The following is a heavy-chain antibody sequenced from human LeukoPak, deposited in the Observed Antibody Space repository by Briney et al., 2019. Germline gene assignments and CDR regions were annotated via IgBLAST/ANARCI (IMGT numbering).Heavy chain of an antibody. CDR1: GFTFSSYS. CDR3: ARDPARGLYYFDH. CDR2: ISSSSSYI. J-gene: IGHJ4*02. Sequence: KPGGSLRLSCAASGFTFSSYSMNWVRQAPGKGLEWVSSISSSSSYIYYADSVKGRFTISRGNAKNSPYLQMNSLRAEDTAVYYCARDPARGLYYFDHWGQGTLVTVSS. D-gene: IGHD3/OR15-3a*01. V-gene: IGHV3-21*04.